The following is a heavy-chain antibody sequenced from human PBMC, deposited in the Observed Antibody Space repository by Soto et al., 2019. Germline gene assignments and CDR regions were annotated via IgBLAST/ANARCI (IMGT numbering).Heavy chain of an antibody. V-gene: IGHV1-24*01. J-gene: IGHJ6*02. CDR3: TTFPPPRGTITIFGVALLGYYGMDV. CDR2: FDPEDGET. CDR1: GYTLTELS. Sequence: ASVKVSCKVSGYTLTELSMHWVRQAPGKGLEWMGGFDPEDGETIYAQKFQGRVTMTEDTSTDTAYMELSSLRSEDTAVYYRTTFPPPRGTITIFGVALLGYYGMDVWGQGTTVTVSS. D-gene: IGHD3-3*01.